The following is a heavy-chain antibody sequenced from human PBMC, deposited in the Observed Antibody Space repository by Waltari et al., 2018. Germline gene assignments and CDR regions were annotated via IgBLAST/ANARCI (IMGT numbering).Heavy chain of an antibody. CDR2: ISYRGDT. J-gene: IGHJ3*01. D-gene: IGHD3-16*01. CDR3: ATYVGASIGTAAFDV. Sequence: PSETLSLSCSDSGVSITTNRHSCGWIGPPPGKGLGWTATISYRGDTYTNPSLTSLVTIDVDTFKKQFSLKLSAETAAKTALYYCATYVGASIGTAAFDVWGQGKMVTVSS. CDR1: GVSITTNRHS. V-gene: IGHV4-39*01.